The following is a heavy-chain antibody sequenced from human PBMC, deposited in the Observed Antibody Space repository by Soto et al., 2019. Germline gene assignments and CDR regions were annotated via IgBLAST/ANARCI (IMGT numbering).Heavy chain of an antibody. Sequence: QVQLVQSGPEVKKPGASANLSCKASGDTFKNFYLHWVRKAHGQGLEWLGMIGPSGHTTTYPQKFQGRAIMTSDTSTSTLYMELSNLRSDDTAIYYCARHFGTGKDYDTYYGMDVWGQGTPVTVSS. J-gene: IGHJ6*02. D-gene: IGHD1-1*01. CDR2: IGPSGHTT. CDR3: ARHFGTGKDYDTYYGMDV. V-gene: IGHV1-46*02. CDR1: GDTFKNFY.